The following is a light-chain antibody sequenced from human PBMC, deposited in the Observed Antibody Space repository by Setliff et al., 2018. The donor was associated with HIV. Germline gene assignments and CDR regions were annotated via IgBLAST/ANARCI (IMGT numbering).Light chain of an antibody. V-gene: IGKV3-15*01. J-gene: IGKJ5*01. CDR2: GAS. CDR1: QSVSSN. Sequence: EIVMTQSPATLSVSPGERATLSCRASQSVSSNLAWYQQKPGQAPRLLIYGASTRATGIPARFSGSGSGTEFTLTISSLQSEDFAVYYCQQYNIWPPITFGGGTRLEIK. CDR3: QQYNIWPPIT.